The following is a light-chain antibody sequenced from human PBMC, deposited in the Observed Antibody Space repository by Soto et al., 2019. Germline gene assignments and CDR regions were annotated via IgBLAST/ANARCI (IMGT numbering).Light chain of an antibody. CDR3: QSYDNSLSGWV. Sequence: QSVLTQPPSVSGAPGQRVTISCTGGSSNIGAGYDVHWYQQLPGTAPKVLIYGNSNRPSGVPDRFSGSKSATSASLAITGLQAADEADYYCQSYDNSLSGWVFGGGTKLTVL. J-gene: IGLJ2*01. V-gene: IGLV1-40*01. CDR2: GNS. CDR1: SSNIGAGYD.